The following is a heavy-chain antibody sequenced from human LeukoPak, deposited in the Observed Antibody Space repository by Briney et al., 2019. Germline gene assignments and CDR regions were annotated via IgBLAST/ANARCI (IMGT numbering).Heavy chain of an antibody. J-gene: IGHJ3*02. CDR3: ARDCSGGSCYDDAFDI. D-gene: IGHD2-15*01. CDR2: SYYSGST. V-gene: IGHV4-30-4*07. CDR1: GGTISSGGYS. Sequence: PSETLSRTCAVSGGTISSGGYSWRWLRQPPGKGREWIGYSYYSGSTYYNPALKSRITITVDTSKNQFSLKLSSVTAADTAVYYCARDCSGGSCYDDAFDIWGQGTMVTVSS.